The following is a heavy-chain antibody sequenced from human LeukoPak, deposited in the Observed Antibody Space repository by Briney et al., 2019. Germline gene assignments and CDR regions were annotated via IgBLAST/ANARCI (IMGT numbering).Heavy chain of an antibody. CDR3: ARLWGPFGVVTFDY. Sequence: SVKVSCKASGGPFSSYANHWVRQAPGPGLEWMGGIIPIFGTANYAQKFQGRVTITADESTSTVYMELSSLRSEDTAVYYCARLWGPFGVVTFDYWGQGTLVTVSS. CDR2: IIPIFGTA. D-gene: IGHD3-3*01. V-gene: IGHV1-69*13. CDR1: GGPFSSYA. J-gene: IGHJ4*02.